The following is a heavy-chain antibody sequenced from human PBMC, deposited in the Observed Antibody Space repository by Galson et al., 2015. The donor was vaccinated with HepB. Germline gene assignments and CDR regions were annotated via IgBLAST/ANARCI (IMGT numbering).Heavy chain of an antibody. V-gene: IGHV1-69*02. J-gene: IGHJ4*02. CDR3: ASFTTIAAGVDY. CDR1: GGTFSSYT. Sequence: SVKVSCKASGGTFSSYTISWVRQAPGQGLEWMGRIIPILGIANYAQKFQGRVTITADKSTSTAYMELSSLRSEDTAVYYCASFTTIAAGVDYWGQGTLVTVSS. D-gene: IGHD6-6*01. CDR2: IIPILGIA.